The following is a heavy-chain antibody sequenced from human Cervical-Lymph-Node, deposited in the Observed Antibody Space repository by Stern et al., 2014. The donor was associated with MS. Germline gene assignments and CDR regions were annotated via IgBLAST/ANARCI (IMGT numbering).Heavy chain of an antibody. Sequence: QVQLVQSGSELRMPGASVKVSCKPSGYTFTAFPMNWVRQAPGQGLEWMGWININNGHPTYAQGFTGRFVFSLDTSVSTAYLQISSLKAEDTAVYYCARVWSEYGGYGMDVWGQGTTVTVFS. CDR1: GYTFTAFP. V-gene: IGHV7-4-1*02. D-gene: IGHD4-23*01. CDR2: ININNGHP. J-gene: IGHJ6*02. CDR3: ARVWSEYGGYGMDV.